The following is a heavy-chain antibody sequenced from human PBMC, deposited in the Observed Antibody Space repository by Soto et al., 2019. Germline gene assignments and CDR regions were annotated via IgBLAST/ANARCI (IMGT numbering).Heavy chain of an antibody. V-gene: IGHV3-23*01. CDR3: AKPTVATPSDFDS. J-gene: IGHJ4*02. D-gene: IGHD4-17*01. Sequence: EVQLLESGGGLVQPGGSLRLSCAASGFAFSSYVMSWVRQAPGKGLEWVSAVSYSDGSTYYADSVKGRFAISRDNSKNTVYLQMNSLRAEDTAIYYCAKPTVATPSDFDSWGQGTLVTVSS. CDR1: GFAFSSYV. CDR2: VSYSDGST.